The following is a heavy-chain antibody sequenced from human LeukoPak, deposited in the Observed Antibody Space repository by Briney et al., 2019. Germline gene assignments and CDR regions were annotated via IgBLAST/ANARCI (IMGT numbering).Heavy chain of an antibody. CDR2: IYHSGST. CDR1: GGSISSGGYS. D-gene: IGHD1-26*01. CDR3: GRTSGSEEGDAFDI. Sequence: PSQTLSLTCAVSGGSISSGGYSWSWIRQPPGKGLEWIGYIYHSGSTYYNPSLKSRVTISVDRSKNQFSMKLSSVDAADTAGYYCGRTSGSEEGDAFDIWGQGTMVTVSS. J-gene: IGHJ3*02. V-gene: IGHV4-30-2*01.